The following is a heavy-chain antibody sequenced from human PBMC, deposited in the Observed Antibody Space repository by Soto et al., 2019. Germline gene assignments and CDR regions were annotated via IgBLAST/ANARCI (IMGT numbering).Heavy chain of an antibody. J-gene: IGHJ5*02. CDR2: INHRGST. Sequence: SETLSLTCAVYGGSFGGYYWSWIRQPPGKGLEWIGEINHRGSTNYNPSLKSRVTISVDTSKNQFSLKLSSVTAADTAVYYCARKGRYCTGSSCYAWWFDPWGQGTPVTV. CDR3: ARKGRYCTGSSCYAWWFDP. CDR1: GGSFGGYY. V-gene: IGHV4-34*01. D-gene: IGHD2-2*01.